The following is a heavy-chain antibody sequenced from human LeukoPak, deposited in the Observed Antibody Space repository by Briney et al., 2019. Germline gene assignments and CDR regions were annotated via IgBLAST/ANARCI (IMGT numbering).Heavy chain of an antibody. J-gene: IGHJ4*02. CDR2: ISGSGGST. CDR3: AKDSPRDSSGWYYFDY. D-gene: IGHD6-19*01. V-gene: IGHV3-23*01. Sequence: GGSLRLSCAASGFTFSSYAMSWVRQAPWKGLEWVSAISGSGGSTYYADSVKGRFTISRDNSKNTLYLQMNSLRAEDTAVYYCAKDSPRDSSGWYYFDYWGQGTLVTVSS. CDR1: GFTFSSYA.